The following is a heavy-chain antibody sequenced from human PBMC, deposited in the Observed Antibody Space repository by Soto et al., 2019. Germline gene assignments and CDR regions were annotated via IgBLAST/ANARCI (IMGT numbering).Heavy chain of an antibody. CDR1: GGFISSSSW. CDR3: ARGSYHLPTY. D-gene: IGHD3-16*01. J-gene: IGHJ4*02. CDR2: IFHSGST. V-gene: IGHV4-4*02. Sequence: SETLSLTCAVSGGFISSSSWWSWVRQSPGKGLEWIGEIFHSGSTNYSPSLKSRVTISVDKSKNHFSLSLYSVTAADTAVYYCARGSYHLPTYWGQGTLVTVS.